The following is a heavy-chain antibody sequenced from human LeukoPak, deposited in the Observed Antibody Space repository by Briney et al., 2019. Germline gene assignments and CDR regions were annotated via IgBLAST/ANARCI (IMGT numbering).Heavy chain of an antibody. V-gene: IGHV3-21*01. CDR3: ARAGRGLRYFDWLTHDY. CDR2: IDSSGGYM. Sequence: GGSLRLSCEASGFTFNTYSMNWARQAPGKGLEWVSSIDSSGGYMFYADSVKGRFTISRDNAKNTVYLQMNSLRAEDTAVYYCARAGRGLRYFDWLTHDYWGQGTLVTVSS. CDR1: GFTFNTYS. D-gene: IGHD3-9*01. J-gene: IGHJ4*02.